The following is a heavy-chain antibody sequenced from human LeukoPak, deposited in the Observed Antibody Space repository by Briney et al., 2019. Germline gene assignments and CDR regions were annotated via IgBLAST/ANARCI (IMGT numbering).Heavy chain of an antibody. CDR2: ISAYNGNT. V-gene: IGHV1-18*01. CDR1: GYTFTSYA. Sequence: GASVKVSCKASGYTFTSYAMNWVRQAPGQGLEWMGWISAYNGNTNYAQKLQGRVTMTTDTSTSTAYMELRSLRSDDTAVYYCARDYYSSSWYHAFDIWGRGTMVTVSS. D-gene: IGHD6-13*01. J-gene: IGHJ3*02. CDR3: ARDYYSSSWYHAFDI.